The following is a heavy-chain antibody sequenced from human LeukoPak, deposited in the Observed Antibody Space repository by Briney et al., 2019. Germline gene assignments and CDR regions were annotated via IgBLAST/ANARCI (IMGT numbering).Heavy chain of an antibody. V-gene: IGHV1-2*02. J-gene: IGHJ4*02. CDR3: ARDPLGHEYDFDY. CDR2: INLNSGDT. D-gene: IGHD3-3*01. Sequence: ASVKVSCKGSGYTFTDYYMHWVRQAPGQGLECMGWINLNSGDTYYAQKFQGRVTMTRDTSISTAYMELSRLRSDDTAVYYCARDPLGHEYDFDYWGQGTLVTVSS. CDR1: GYTFTDYY.